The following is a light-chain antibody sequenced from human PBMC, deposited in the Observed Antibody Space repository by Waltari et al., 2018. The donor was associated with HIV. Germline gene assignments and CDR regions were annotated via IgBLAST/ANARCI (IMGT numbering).Light chain of an antibody. CDR2: TAS. Sequence: DTQMIQSPSSLSASVGDKVTITCRASHNITTYLNWFQQKSGNPPNLLIYTASTLQSGVPSRFSGSGSGTHFTLTINCLQPDDFATYFCQQSYTSPLTFGGGTKIEI. J-gene: IGKJ4*01. CDR3: QQSYTSPLT. V-gene: IGKV1-39*01. CDR1: HNITTY.